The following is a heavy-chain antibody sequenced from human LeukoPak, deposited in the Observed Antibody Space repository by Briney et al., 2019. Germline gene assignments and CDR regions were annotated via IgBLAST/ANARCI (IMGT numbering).Heavy chain of an antibody. CDR2: IYYSGST. J-gene: IGHJ6*03. D-gene: IGHD5-18*01. Sequence: SETLSLTCTVSGGSISSYYWSWIRQPPGKGLEWIGYIYYSGSTNYNPSLKSRVTISVDTSKNQFSLKLSSVTAADTAVYYCARDVGYSYDFDYYYLDVWGKGTTLTVSS. CDR3: ARDVGYSYDFDYYYLDV. CDR1: GGSISSYY. V-gene: IGHV4-59*01.